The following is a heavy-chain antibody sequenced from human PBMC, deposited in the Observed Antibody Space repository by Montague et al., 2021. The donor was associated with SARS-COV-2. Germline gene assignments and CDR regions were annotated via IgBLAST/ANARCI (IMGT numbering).Heavy chain of an antibody. V-gene: IGHV4-39*01. CDR1: GGSMNNDGYY. D-gene: IGHD6-13*01. CDR3: SRHNSSLAHWYFGL. Sequence: SETLSLTCDVTGGSMNNDGYYWGWVRQSPGKGLEYLATISYFGTPFYNPSLRSRLTISIDTSRNKFFLRLQSVTAADTAMYYCSRHNSSLAHWYFGLWGRDSLVTVSS. CDR2: ISYFGTP. J-gene: IGHJ2*01.